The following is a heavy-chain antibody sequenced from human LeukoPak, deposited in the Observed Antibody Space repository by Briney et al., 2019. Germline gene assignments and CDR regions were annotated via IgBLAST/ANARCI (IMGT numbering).Heavy chain of an antibody. D-gene: IGHD5-18*01. CDR2: ISSSSSYI. Sequence: GGSLRLSCAASGFTFSSYSMNWVRQAPGKGLEWVSFISSSSSYIYYADSMKGRFTISRDNAKNSLYLQMNSLRAEDTAVYYCVRDQWLQSDYYMDVWGKGTTVTVSS. CDR1: GFTFSSYS. J-gene: IGHJ6*03. CDR3: VRDQWLQSDYYMDV. V-gene: IGHV3-21*01.